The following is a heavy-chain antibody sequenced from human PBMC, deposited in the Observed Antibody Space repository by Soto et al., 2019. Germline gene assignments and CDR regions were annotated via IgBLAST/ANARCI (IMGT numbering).Heavy chain of an antibody. V-gene: IGHV3-23*01. CDR3: AKSRGGFRLFDY. Sequence: GGSLRLSCADSGFTFRRYALSSVRQAPGKGLEWVSAISGSGGSTYYADSVKGRFTIARDNSKNTLYLQMNSLRAEETAVYYCAKSRGGFRLFDYWGQGTLVTVSS. J-gene: IGHJ4*02. CDR1: GFTFRRYA. CDR2: ISGSGGST. D-gene: IGHD3-10*01.